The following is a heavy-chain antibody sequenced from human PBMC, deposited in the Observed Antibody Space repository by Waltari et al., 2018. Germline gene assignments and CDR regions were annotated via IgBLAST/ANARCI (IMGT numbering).Heavy chain of an antibody. J-gene: IGHJ5*02. Sequence: QVQLQESGPGLVKPSETLSLTCTVSGGSISSYYWSWIRQPAGTGLEWIARIYTSGSTNYNPSLKSRVTMSVDTSKNQFSLKLSSVTAADTAVYYCARERYCSSTSCYGGGNWFDPWGQGTLVTVSS. V-gene: IGHV4-4*07. CDR3: ARERYCSSTSCYGGGNWFDP. CDR2: IYTSGST. D-gene: IGHD2-2*01. CDR1: GGSISSYY.